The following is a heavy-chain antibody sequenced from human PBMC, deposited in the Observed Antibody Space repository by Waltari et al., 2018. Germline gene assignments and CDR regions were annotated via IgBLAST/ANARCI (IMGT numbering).Heavy chain of an antibody. CDR3: TTDRPVVVVVAALRYNWFDP. J-gene: IGHJ5*02. CDR1: GFTFSNAW. Sequence: EVQLVESGGGLVKPGGSLSLSCAASGFTFSNAWMSWVRQAPGKGLEWVGRIKSKTDGGTTDYAAPVKGRFTISRDDSKNTLYLQMNSLKTEDTAVYYCTTDRPVVVVVAALRYNWFDPWGQGTLVTVSS. V-gene: IGHV3-15*01. CDR2: IKSKTDGGTT. D-gene: IGHD2-15*01.